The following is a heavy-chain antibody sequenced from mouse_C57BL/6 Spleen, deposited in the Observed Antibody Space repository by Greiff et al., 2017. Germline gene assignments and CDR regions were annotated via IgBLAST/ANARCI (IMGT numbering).Heavy chain of an antibody. CDR3: ARSIYYYGSSYPDY. V-gene: IGHV1-66*01. D-gene: IGHD1-1*01. CDR1: GYSFTSYY. CDR2: IYPGSGNT. Sequence: VQLQQSGPELVKPGASVKISCKASGYSFTSYYIHWVKQRPGQGLEWIGWIYPGSGNTKYNEKFKGKATLTADTSSSTAYMQLSSLTSEDSAVDYCARSIYYYGSSYPDYWGQGTSVTVSS. J-gene: IGHJ4*01.